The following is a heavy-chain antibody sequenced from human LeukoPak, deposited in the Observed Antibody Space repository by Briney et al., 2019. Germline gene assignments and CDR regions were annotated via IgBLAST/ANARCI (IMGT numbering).Heavy chain of an antibody. CDR3: ARLMGGTRFDS. Sequence: SETLSLTCTVSGYSISSGYYWGWIRQPPGKGLEWIGNIYHSGSTYYNPSLKSRVTISVDTSKNQFSLKLSSVTAADTAVYFCARLMGGTRFDSWGQGTLVTVSS. J-gene: IGHJ4*02. V-gene: IGHV4-38-2*02. CDR2: IYHSGST. D-gene: IGHD3-16*01. CDR1: GYSISSGYY.